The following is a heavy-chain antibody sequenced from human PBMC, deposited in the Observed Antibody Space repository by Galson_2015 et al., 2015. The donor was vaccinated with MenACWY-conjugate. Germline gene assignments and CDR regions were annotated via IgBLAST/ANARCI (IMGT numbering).Heavy chain of an antibody. J-gene: IGHJ4*02. D-gene: IGHD6-19*01. CDR3: ARYRLDTSATTDF. V-gene: IGHV3-7*03. Sequence: SLRLSCAASGFNFRGDWMTWVRQAPGKGLEWVANIKEDGSEKYYADSVKGRFTISRDNAKNSLYLQMNRLRDEDAAVYYCARYRLDTSATTDFWGQGTLVTVSS. CDR2: IKEDGSEK. CDR1: GFNFRGDW.